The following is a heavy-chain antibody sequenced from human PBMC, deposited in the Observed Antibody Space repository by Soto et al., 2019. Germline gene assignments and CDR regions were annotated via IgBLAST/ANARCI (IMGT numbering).Heavy chain of an antibody. V-gene: IGHV1-69*01. D-gene: IGHD3-10*01. J-gene: IGHJ6*02. CDR1: GDTFKSCV. Sequence: QVQVVQSGVEVRRPGSSVEVSCKASGDTFKSCVISWVRQAPGQGLEWMGGIIPLFGTTDFAQRFQGRLTITTDESTTTAYMELSRLRSEDTATYYCAAELGFGKLSVVWGQGTTVIVSS. CDR3: AAELGFGKLSVV. CDR2: IIPLFGTT.